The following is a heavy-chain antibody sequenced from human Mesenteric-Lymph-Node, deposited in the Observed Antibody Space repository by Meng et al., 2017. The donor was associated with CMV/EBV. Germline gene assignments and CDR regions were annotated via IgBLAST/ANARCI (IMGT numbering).Heavy chain of an antibody. Sequence: NVSCKASGYPFTSYAMNWVRQAPGQGLEWMGWTNTNTGNPTYAQGFTGRFVFSLDTSVSTAYLQISSLKAEDTAVYYCARVTGPIDYWGQGTLVTVSS. J-gene: IGHJ4*02. CDR1: GYPFTSYA. CDR3: ARVTGPIDY. D-gene: IGHD3-9*01. CDR2: TNTNTGNP. V-gene: IGHV7-4-1*02.